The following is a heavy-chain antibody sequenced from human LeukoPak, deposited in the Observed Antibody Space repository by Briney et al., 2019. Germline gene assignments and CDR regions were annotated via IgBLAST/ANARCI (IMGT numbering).Heavy chain of an antibody. J-gene: IGHJ4*02. D-gene: IGHD1-26*01. CDR3: AKEYSGSYRYFDY. CDR1: GFTFSSYG. V-gene: IGHV3-30*02. Sequence: GGSLRLSCAASGFTFSSYGMHWVRQAPGKGLEWVAFIRYDGSNKYYADSVKGRFTISRDNSKNTLYLQMNSLRAEDTAVYYCAKEYSGSYRYFDYWGQGTLLTVSS. CDR2: IRYDGSNK.